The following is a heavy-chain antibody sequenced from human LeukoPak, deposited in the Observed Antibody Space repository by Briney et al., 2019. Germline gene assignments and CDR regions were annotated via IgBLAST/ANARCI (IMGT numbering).Heavy chain of an antibody. J-gene: IGHJ4*02. Sequence: NPGGSLRLSCAASGFTFTDYNLNWVRQAPGKGLEWVSSISSNDVYIYYADSVQGRFTVSRDNARNSLYLQMNSLRVDDTAVYYCARSASGPLDYWGQGTLVTVSS. V-gene: IGHV3-21*06. D-gene: IGHD2-8*02. CDR2: ISSNDVYI. CDR3: ARSASGPLDY. CDR1: GFTFTDYN.